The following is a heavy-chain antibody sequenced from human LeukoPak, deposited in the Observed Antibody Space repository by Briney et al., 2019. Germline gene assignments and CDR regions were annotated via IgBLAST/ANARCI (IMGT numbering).Heavy chain of an antibody. D-gene: IGHD3-10*01. CDR2: ISYDGSNK. Sequence: PGGSLRLSCAASGFTFSSYAMHWVRQAPGKGLEWVAVISYDGSNKYYADSVKGRFTISRDNSKNTLYLQMNSLRAEDTAVYYCAKDWCYYGSGSYYDFDYWGQGTLVTVSS. CDR1: GFTFSSYA. J-gene: IGHJ4*02. V-gene: IGHV3-30*04. CDR3: AKDWCYYGSGSYYDFDY.